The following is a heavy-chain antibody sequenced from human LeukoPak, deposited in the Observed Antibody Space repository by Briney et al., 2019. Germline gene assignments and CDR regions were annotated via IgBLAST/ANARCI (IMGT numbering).Heavy chain of an antibody. CDR2: MSPNSGNT. D-gene: IGHD3-9*01. J-gene: IGHJ4*02. Sequence: ASVKVSCKASGYTFTSYDITWVRQAPGQGLEWMGWMSPNSGNTGYAQKFQGRVTMTRNTSITTAYMELSSLTSEDTAVYYCARETTISPHYFDYWGLGSQVTVSP. CDR1: GYTFTSYD. V-gene: IGHV1-8*01. CDR3: ARETTISPHYFDY.